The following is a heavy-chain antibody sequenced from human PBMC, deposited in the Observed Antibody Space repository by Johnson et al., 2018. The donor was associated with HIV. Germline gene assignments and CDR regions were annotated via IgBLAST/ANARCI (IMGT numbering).Heavy chain of an antibody. V-gene: IGHV3-30*04. CDR3: ARDDYYDTSNHLDI. J-gene: IGHJ3*02. CDR2: ISKDGANN. Sequence: QVQLVESGGGVVQPGKSLRLSCAASGFIFSNYPMHWVRQAPGKGLEWVAVISKDGANNYHADSVKGRFTISRDNAKNSVFLQMNSLRAEDTAMYYCARDDYYDTSNHLDIWGQGTMVTVSS. CDR1: GFIFSNYP. D-gene: IGHD3-22*01.